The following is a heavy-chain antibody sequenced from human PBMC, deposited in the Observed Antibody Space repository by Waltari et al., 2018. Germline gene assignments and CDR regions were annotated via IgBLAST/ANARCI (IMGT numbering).Heavy chain of an antibody. CDR3: ARGFAAQTSAFDI. Sequence: QVQLVESGGGVVQPGRSLRFSCAESGFTFSSYGMHWVRQAPGKGLEWVALIWYDGSNKYYADSVKGRFTISRDNSKSTLYLQMNSLRAEDTAVYYCARGFAAQTSAFDIWGQGTMVTVSS. CDR2: IWYDGSNK. D-gene: IGHD4-17*01. CDR1: GFTFSSYG. J-gene: IGHJ3*02. V-gene: IGHV3-33*01.